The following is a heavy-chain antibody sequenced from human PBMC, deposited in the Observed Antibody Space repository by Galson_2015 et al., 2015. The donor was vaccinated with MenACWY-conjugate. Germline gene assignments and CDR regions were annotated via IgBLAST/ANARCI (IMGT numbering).Heavy chain of an antibody. Sequence: SETLSLTCSVSGASISTAYWSWIRQPPGKGLEWIGYIHYSGSTKYNPSLKTRITMSLDTSENQFSLKLSSVTAADTAVYYCARWVAVEMIEYCGQGTLVTVSS. CDR1: GASISTAY. D-gene: IGHD6-19*01. CDR2: IHYSGST. V-gene: IGHV4-59*01. CDR3: ARWVAVEMIEY. J-gene: IGHJ4*02.